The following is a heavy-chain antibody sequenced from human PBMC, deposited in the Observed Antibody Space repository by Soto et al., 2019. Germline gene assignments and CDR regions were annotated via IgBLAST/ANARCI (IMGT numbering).Heavy chain of an antibody. CDR1: GYTFSDYY. J-gene: IGHJ6*02. V-gene: IGHV1-2*02. Sequence: QMQLAQSGAEVKKPGASVKVSCKTSGYTFSDYYIHWVRQAPGQGLEWLGWINPDSGATNPAPKFQGRVTMTRVTSISTAYMELRGLTSDDTAVYYCARDGKYSYGPYSPEALDVWGQGTTVTVSS. CDR2: INPDSGAT. CDR3: ARDGKYSYGPYSPEALDV. D-gene: IGHD3-10*01.